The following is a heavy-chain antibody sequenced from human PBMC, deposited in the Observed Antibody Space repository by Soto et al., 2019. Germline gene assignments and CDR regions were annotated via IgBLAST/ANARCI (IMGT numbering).Heavy chain of an antibody. CDR1: GDSISSSYY. V-gene: IGHV4-39*01. CDR2: VYYTGFT. J-gene: IGHJ5*02. D-gene: IGHD2-21*01. Sequence: QLQLQESGPGLVKPSETLSLTYTVSGDSISSSYYWGWVRQPPGKGLECIGAVYYTGFTYYNPSLKSRLTISLDTSKNQFALRLSSVTAADTAIYYCARLPVVVIALGYFDPWGPGTLVTVSS. CDR3: ARLPVVVIALGYFDP.